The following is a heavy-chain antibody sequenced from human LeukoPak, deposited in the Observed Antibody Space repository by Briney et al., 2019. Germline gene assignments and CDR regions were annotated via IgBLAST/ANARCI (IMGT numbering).Heavy chain of an antibody. CDR2: ISGSGGST. Sequence: GGSLRLSCAASGYTFSSYAMSWVRQAPGKGLEWVSAISGSGGSTYYADSVKGRFTISRDKSKNTLYLQMNSLRAEDTAVYYCAKHSGRAVQAAIAVDYWGQGTLVTVSS. CDR1: GYTFSSYA. CDR3: AKHSGRAVQAAIAVDY. D-gene: IGHD2-2*01. J-gene: IGHJ4*02. V-gene: IGHV3-23*01.